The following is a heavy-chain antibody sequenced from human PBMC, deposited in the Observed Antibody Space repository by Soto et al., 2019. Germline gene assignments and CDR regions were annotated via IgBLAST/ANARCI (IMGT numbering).Heavy chain of an antibody. CDR3: ASPTLRGYFSVVSFYVQGYVY. CDR1: GYSSTSYW. J-gene: IGHJ4*02. Sequence: GESLKVSCKGSGYSSTSYWVVWVRQMLGKGLEGIGIIYPGDSDTRYRPTFQGQVTISADKSISTAYLQWSSLKASDTAMYYCASPTLRGYFSVVSFYVQGYVYWGQATLLTVFS. CDR2: IYPGDSDT. V-gene: IGHV5-51*01. D-gene: IGHD2-15*01.